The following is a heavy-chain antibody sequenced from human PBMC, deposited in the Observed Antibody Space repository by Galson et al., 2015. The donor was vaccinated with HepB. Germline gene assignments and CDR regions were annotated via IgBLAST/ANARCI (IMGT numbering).Heavy chain of an antibody. V-gene: IGHV3-21*06. CDR1: GFTFSSYS. Sequence: SLRLSCAASGFTFSSYSMNWVRQAPGKGLEWVSSISSSSSYIYYADSVKGRFTVSRDNAKNSLSLQMNSLRTEDTAVYYCARDDRSYCRGGSCFFGGAHDSWGQGTLVTVSS. J-gene: IGHJ4*02. CDR3: ARDDRSYCRGGSCFFGGAHDS. CDR2: ISSSSSYI. D-gene: IGHD2-15*01.